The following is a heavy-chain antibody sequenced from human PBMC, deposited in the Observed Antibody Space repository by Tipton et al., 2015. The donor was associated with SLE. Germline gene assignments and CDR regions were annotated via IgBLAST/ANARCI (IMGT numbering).Heavy chain of an antibody. J-gene: IGHJ4*02. D-gene: IGHD6-19*01. CDR2: ITSTSSYI. CDR1: GFTFSTYS. V-gene: IGHV3-21*01. Sequence: SLRLSCAASGFTFSTYSMNWVRQAPGKGLEWVSSITSTSSYIYYTDSVKGRFTISRDNAENSLFLQMNSLRAEDTAVYYCARDQYSSGRWDYWGQGALVTVSS. CDR3: ARDQYSSGRWDY.